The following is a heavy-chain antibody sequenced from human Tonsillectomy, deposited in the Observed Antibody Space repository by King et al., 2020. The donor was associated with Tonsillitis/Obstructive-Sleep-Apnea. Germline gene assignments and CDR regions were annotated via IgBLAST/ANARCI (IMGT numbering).Heavy chain of an antibody. J-gene: IGHJ5*02. Sequence: VQLVESGAEVKKPGASVKVSCQASGYTFNSYGIIWVRQAPGQGLEWMGWISGFSGDTKYAQKLQGRVTMTTDTSTSTAYMELRSLRSDDTAVYYCARARGVAAKFWFDPWGQGTLVTVSS. CDR3: ARARGVAAKFWFDP. CDR2: ISGFSGDT. D-gene: IGHD6-19*01. CDR1: GYTFNSYG. V-gene: IGHV1-18*01.